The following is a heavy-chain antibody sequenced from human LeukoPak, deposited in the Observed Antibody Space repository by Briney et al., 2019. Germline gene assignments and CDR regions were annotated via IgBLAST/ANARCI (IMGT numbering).Heavy chain of an antibody. D-gene: IGHD2-21*02. Sequence: PSETLSLTCTVSGGSISSYYWSWVRHPPAKGLEWIGYIYYSGSTNYNPSLKSRVTISVDTSKNQFSLKLSSVTAADTAVYYCARGDAHDYWGQGTLVTVSS. CDR1: GGSISSYY. V-gene: IGHV4-59*01. CDR3: ARGDAHDY. CDR2: IYYSGST. J-gene: IGHJ4*02.